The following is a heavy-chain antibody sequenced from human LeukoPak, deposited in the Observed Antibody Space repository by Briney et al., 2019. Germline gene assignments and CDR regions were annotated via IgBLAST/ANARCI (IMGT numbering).Heavy chain of an antibody. CDR3: ARSLMKYQASSAFDI. CDR2: IYTSGST. V-gene: IGHV4-4*07. J-gene: IGHJ3*02. CDR1: GGSISSYY. D-gene: IGHD2-2*01. Sequence: SETLSLTCTVSGGSISSYYWSWIRQPAGKGLEWIGRIYTSGSTNYNPSLKSRVTMSVDTSKNQFSLKLSSVTAADTAVYYCARSLMKYQASSAFDIWGQGTMVTVSS.